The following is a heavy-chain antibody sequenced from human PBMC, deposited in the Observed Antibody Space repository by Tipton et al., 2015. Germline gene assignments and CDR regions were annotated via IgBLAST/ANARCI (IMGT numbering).Heavy chain of an antibody. CDR1: GGSVSSSYY. J-gene: IGHJ6*02. V-gene: IGHV4-39*01. Sequence: TLSLTCTISGGSVSSSYYWGWIRQSPGKGLEWIASIYYSGSTYYNPSLKSRVTMSVDTSKNQFSLKLSSVTAADTAVYYCARHLYYYYYGMEVWGQGTPVPVSS. CDR3: ARHLYYYYYGMEV. CDR2: IYYSGST.